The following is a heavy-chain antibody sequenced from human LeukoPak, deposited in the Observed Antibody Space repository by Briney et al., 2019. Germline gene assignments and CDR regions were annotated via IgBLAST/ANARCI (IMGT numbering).Heavy chain of an antibody. CDR2: IYYSEST. CDR3: ARQGSSSWYGWYFDL. Sequence: PSETLSLTCSVSGGSISGTTHNWGWIRQPPGKGLEWIATIYYSESTKKSPSLKSRVTISLDTSRNQFSLKLSSVTAADTAVYYCARQGSSSWYGWYFDLWGRRSLVTVSS. D-gene: IGHD6-13*01. V-gene: IGHV4-39*01. J-gene: IGHJ2*01. CDR1: GGSISGTTHN.